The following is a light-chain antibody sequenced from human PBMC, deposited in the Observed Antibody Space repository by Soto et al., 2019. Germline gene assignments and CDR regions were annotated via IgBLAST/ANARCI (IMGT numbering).Light chain of an antibody. CDR2: EAS. V-gene: IGKV3-11*01. CDR1: QSIATY. CDR3: QQRFNFLT. Sequence: EIVLTQSPATLSLSPGERATLSCRASQSIATYLAWYQQKPGQAPRLLIYEASNRATGVPARFSGSGSGTDFTLSISCLEPEDFAVYYCQQRFNFLTFGGGTKVEIK. J-gene: IGKJ4*01.